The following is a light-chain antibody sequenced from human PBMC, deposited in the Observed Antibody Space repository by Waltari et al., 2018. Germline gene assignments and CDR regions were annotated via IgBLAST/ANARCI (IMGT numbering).Light chain of an antibody. Sequence: SYELTQAPSVSVSPGQTASITCSGDKLGDKYLNWYQHKPGQSPVLVIYQNSKRRSGIPGRFSGSISRKTATLPISAAQAMDEADYYCQAWDSGTVVFGGGTKLTVL. CDR2: QNS. CDR3: QAWDSGTVV. V-gene: IGLV3-1*01. CDR1: KLGDKY. J-gene: IGLJ2*01.